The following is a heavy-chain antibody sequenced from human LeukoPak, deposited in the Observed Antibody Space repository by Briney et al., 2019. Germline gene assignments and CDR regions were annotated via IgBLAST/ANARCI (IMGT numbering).Heavy chain of an antibody. CDR2: ISAYNGNT. CDR3: ARKAGYYYMDV. D-gene: IGHD3-10*01. Sequence: GASAKVSCKASGYNFRDYFIHWVRQAPGQGLEWMGWISAYNGNTNYAQKLQGRVTMTTDTSTSTAYMELRSLRSDDTAVYYCARKAGYYYMDVGGKGTTVTVSS. J-gene: IGHJ6*03. CDR1: GYNFRDYF. V-gene: IGHV1-18*04.